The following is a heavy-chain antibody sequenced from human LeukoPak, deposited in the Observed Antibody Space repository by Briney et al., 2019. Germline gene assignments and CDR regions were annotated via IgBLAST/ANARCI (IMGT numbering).Heavy chain of an antibody. CDR1: GYTFTDYY. D-gene: IGHD3-10*01. CDR2: INSKSGGT. V-gene: IGHV1-2*02. J-gene: IGHJ4*02. CDR3: ARGRGVLLWFGESFDY. Sequence: ASVKVSCKASGYTFTDYYVHWVRQAPGQGLEWMGWINSKSGGTKYGQKFQGRVTMTRDTSISTAYMELSSLRSEDTAVYYCARGRGVLLWFGESFDYWGQGTLVTVSS.